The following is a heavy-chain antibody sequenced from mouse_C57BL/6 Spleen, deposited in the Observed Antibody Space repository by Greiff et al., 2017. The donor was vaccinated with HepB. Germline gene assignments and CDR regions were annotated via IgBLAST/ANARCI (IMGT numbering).Heavy chain of an antibody. CDR3: AGLTTVVADWYFDV. Sequence: QVQLQQSGAELVKPGASVKISCKASGYAFSSYWMNWVKQRPGKGLEWIGQIYPGDGDTNYNGKFKGKATLTADKSSSTAYMQLSSLTSEDSAVYFCAGLTTVVADWYFDVWGTGTTVTVSS. J-gene: IGHJ1*03. CDR2: IYPGDGDT. V-gene: IGHV1-80*01. CDR1: GYAFSSYW. D-gene: IGHD1-1*01.